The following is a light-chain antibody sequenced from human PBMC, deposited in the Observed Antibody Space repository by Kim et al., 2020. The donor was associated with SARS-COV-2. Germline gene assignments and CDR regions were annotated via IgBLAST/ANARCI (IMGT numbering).Light chain of an antibody. Sequence: PGEGATLSSRASQSVSSYLASYPQKPGPAPRLLIYDAYNRAPGIPARFSGSGSETNFTLTISSLEPEDFAVYYCQQRSNWPPRITFGQGTRLEIK. J-gene: IGKJ5*01. CDR3: QQRSNWPPRIT. CDR2: DAY. V-gene: IGKV3-11*01. CDR1: QSVSSY.